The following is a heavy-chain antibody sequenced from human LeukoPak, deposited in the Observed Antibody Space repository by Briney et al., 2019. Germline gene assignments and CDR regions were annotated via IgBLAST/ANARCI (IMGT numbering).Heavy chain of an antibody. CDR3: GGGGGGGFDY. J-gene: IGHJ4*02. D-gene: IGHD3-16*01. Sequence: ASVKVSCKASGYTFTGYYMHWVRQAPGQGLEWLGRMDPNRGDTNYAQKFQGRVTMTRDTSISTAYMELSRTTSDDTAVYYCGGGGGGGFDYWGQGTLVTVSS. V-gene: IGHV1-2*06. CDR2: MDPNRGDT. CDR1: GYTFTGYY.